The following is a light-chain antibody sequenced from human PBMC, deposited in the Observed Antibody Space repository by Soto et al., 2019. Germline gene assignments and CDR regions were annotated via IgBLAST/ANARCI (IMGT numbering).Light chain of an antibody. CDR2: XAS. Sequence: IVLTQCPASLSLSPGDRATLSCMASQSVXSYFAWYKEKPGQAPRFLISXASSRATGIPARFSGSGCGTDITITISSLEPEDVAVYYCQQRSNWPTFGQGTRLEIK. CDR1: QSVXSY. CDR3: QQRSNWPT. V-gene: IGKV3-11*01. J-gene: IGKJ5*01.